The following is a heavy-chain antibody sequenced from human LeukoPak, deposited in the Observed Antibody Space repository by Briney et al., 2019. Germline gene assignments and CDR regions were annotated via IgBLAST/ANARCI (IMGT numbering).Heavy chain of an antibody. CDR3: VPRGVVSPSY. V-gene: IGHV3-21*01. D-gene: IGHD3-3*01. J-gene: IGHJ4*02. CDR1: GFTFSGYT. CDR2: ISNISTYI. Sequence: GGPLRLSCAASGFTFSGYTMTWVRQAPGKGLEWVSSISNISTYIYYADSVKGRFTGSRDNSKNTLYLQMNSLKPEDTAVYYCVPRGVVSPSYWGQGTLVTVSS.